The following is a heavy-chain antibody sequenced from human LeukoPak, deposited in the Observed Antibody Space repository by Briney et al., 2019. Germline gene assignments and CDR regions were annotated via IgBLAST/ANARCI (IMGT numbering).Heavy chain of an antibody. V-gene: IGHV3-7*01. CDR1: GFTFTNYW. CDR2: IKQDGSEE. D-gene: IGHD5-18*01. J-gene: IGHJ4*02. Sequence: PGGSLRLSCVASGFTFTNYWMNWVRQAPGKGPEWVANIKQDGSEEYYADSVKGRFTISRDNGKNSLNLQMNSLRAEGTAVYYCARWAGVTDFWGQGTLVTVSS. CDR3: ARWAGVTDF.